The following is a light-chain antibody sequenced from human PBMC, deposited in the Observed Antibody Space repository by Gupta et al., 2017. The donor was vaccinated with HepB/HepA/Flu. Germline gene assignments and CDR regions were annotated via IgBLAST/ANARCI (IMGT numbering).Light chain of an antibody. CDR3: QQLNSYPLT. CDR1: QSISSS. J-gene: IGKJ4*01. V-gene: IGKV1-9*01. CDR2: DAS. Sequence: DIQLTQSPSFLSACVGDRVTISCRASQSISSSLGWYQQKPGKAPKFLIYDASTLQSGVPSRFSGSGSGTEVTRTINSLQPEDFATYYCQQLNSYPLTFGGGTKVEIK.